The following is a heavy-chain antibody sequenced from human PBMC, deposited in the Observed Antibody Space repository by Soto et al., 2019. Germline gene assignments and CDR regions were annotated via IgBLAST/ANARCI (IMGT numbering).Heavy chain of an antibody. CDR3: ARPRGYCSSTSCYGPGPIDY. CDR2: IYYSGST. D-gene: IGHD2-2*01. CDR1: GGSISSYY. V-gene: IGHV4-59*08. Sequence: QVQLQESGPGLVKPSETLSLTCTVSGGSISSYYWSWIRQPPGKGLEWIGYIYYSGSTNYNPSLKSRVTISVDTSKNQFSLKLSSVTAADTAVYYCARPRGYCSSTSCYGPGPIDYWGQGTLVTVSS. J-gene: IGHJ4*02.